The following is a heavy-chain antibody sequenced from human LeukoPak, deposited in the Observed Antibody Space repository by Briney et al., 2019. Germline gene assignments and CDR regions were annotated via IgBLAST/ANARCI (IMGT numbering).Heavy chain of an antibody. Sequence: GGSLRLSCAASGFTFSSYAMYWVRQAPGKGLEWVSGIFGSGGSTHYADSVKGRFTISRDNSKNTVYLQMNSLRAEDTAVYYCAKTTTGYSSGRFSGWPVDYWGQGTLVTVSS. CDR3: AKTTTGYSSGRFSGWPVDY. CDR2: IFGSGGST. CDR1: GFTFSSYA. V-gene: IGHV3-23*01. J-gene: IGHJ4*02. D-gene: IGHD6-19*01.